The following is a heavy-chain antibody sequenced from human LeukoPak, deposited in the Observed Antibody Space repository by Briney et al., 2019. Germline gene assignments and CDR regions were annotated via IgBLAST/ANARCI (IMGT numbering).Heavy chain of an antibody. CDR1: GYTFTSYY. Sequence: ASXKVSCKASGYTFTSYYMHWVRQAPGEGVVCIGFINPTSARTNYAQKFPATPTITRDTSISPPYLELSSLRSDDTAVYYCPAGSSYYFDYWGQGTLVTVSS. V-gene: IGHV1-2*02. CDR3: PAGSSYYFDY. D-gene: IGHD6-6*01. CDR2: INPTSART. J-gene: IGHJ4*02.